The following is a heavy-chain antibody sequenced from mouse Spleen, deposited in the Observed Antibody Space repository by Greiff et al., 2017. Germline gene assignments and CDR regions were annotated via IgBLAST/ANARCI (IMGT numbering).Heavy chain of an antibody. D-gene: IGHD2-1*01. CDR1: GYAFSSSW. CDR3: ARWDGNYVNWYFDV. V-gene: IGHV1-82*01. J-gene: IGHJ1*01. Sequence: QVQLQQSGPELVKPGASVKISCKASGYAFSSSWMNWVKQRPGQGLEWIGRIYPGDGDTNYNGKFKGKATLTADKSSSTAYMQLSSLTSVDSAVYFCARWDGNYVNWYFDVWGAGTTVTVSS. CDR2: IYPGDGDT.